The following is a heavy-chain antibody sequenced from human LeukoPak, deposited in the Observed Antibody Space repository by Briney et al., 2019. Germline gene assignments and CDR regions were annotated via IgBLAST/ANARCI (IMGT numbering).Heavy chain of an antibody. D-gene: IGHD6-19*01. Sequence: PGGSLRLSCAASGFTVSDNYMSWVRQAPGKGLEWVSAISGSGGSTYYADSVKGRFTISRDNSKNTLYLQMNSLRAEDTAVYYCARVQRGIAVALDYWGQGTLVTVSS. CDR3: ARVQRGIAVALDY. J-gene: IGHJ4*02. CDR1: GFTVSDNY. V-gene: IGHV3-23*01. CDR2: ISGSGGST.